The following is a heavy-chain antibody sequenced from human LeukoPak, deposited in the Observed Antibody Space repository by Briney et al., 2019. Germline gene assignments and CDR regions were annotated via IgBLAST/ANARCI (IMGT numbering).Heavy chain of an antibody. Sequence: GGSLRLSCAASGFGFSNFLVSWVRQAPGKGPEWVANIKEGGSLKNYVHSVEGPVTLSRDKAKNTLYLQMKSLRLEETAVYYCVRDWAAASMQAAPFACWGQGTLVTV. D-gene: IGHD2/OR15-2a*01. CDR1: GFGFSNFL. J-gene: IGHJ4*02. CDR3: VRDWAAASMQAAPFAC. CDR2: IKEGGSLK. V-gene: IGHV3-7*01.